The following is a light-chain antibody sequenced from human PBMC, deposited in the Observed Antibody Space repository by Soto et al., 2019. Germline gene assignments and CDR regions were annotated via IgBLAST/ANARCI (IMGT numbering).Light chain of an antibody. Sequence: QSALTQPRSVSGSPGQSVTISCTGASSDFGGSHYVSWYRQSPGNAPKLIIYDVIKRPSGVPDRFSGSKSVNTASLTISGLQAVDEADYYCCSYAGNYTWVFGGGTQLTVL. CDR3: CSYAGNYTWV. V-gene: IGLV2-11*01. J-gene: IGLJ3*02. CDR2: DVI. CDR1: SSDFGGSHY.